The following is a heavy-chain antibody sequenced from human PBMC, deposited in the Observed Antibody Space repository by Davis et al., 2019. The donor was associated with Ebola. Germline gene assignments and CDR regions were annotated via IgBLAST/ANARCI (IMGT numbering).Heavy chain of an antibody. J-gene: IGHJ6*02. CDR2: LYSRGTT. CDR1: GFTINTNF. Sequence: GESLKISCAASGFTINTNFMSWVRQAPGKGLEWVSVLYSRGTTYYADSVKGRFAVSRDNSKNTLYLQMNSLRAEDTAVYYCARYLTSSSLDAWGPGTTVTASS. D-gene: IGHD6-6*01. V-gene: IGHV3-53*01. CDR3: ARYLTSSSLDA.